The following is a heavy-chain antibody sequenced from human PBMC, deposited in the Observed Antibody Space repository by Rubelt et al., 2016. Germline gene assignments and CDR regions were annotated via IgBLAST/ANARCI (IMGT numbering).Heavy chain of an antibody. D-gene: IGHD6-19*01. CDR2: ISAYNGNT. Sequence: QVQLVQSGAEVKKPGASVKVSCKASGYTFTSYGISWVRQAPGQGLEWMGWISAYNGNTNYAQKLQCRVTRTTDTSTSTAYMELRSLRSDDTAVYYCARDRTWLVPGLDAFDIWGQGTMVTVSS. CDR1: GYTFTSYG. CDR3: ARDRTWLVPGLDAFDI. V-gene: IGHV1-18*01. J-gene: IGHJ3*02.